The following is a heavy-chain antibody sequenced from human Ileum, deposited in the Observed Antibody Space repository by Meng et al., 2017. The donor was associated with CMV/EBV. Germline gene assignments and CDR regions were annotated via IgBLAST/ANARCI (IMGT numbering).Heavy chain of an antibody. J-gene: IGHJ4*02. D-gene: IGHD1-26*01. CDR1: GFMFNRYW. CDR2: INQDGREN. Sequence: EGEWVGAGGGLVQPGGSLRLFFVAFGFMFNRYWMSWGRQAPGKGLEWVANINQDGRENHYMDSVKGRFSISRDNARNSLDLQMNSLRAEDTAVYYCARETSVGAFDYWGQGTLVTVSS. CDR3: ARETSVGAFDY. V-gene: IGHV3-7*05.